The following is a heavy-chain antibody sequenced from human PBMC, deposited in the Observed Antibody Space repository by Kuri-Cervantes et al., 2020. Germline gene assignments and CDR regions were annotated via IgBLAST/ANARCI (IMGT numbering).Heavy chain of an antibody. CDR2: INPNSGGT. CDR1: GYTFTGYY. J-gene: IGHJ3*02. Sequence: ASVKVSCKASGYTFTGYYMHWVRQAPGQGLEWRGWINPNSGGTNDAQKFRGRVTMTRDTSISTAYMELSRLRSDDTAVYYCASGRDYYGSGTLDAFDIWGQGATVTVSS. D-gene: IGHD3-10*01. V-gene: IGHV1-2*02. CDR3: ASGRDYYGSGTLDAFDI.